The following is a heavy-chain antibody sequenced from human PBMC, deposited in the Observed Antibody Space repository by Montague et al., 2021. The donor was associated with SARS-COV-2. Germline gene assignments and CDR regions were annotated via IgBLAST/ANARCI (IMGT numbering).Heavy chain of an antibody. CDR1: GGSFSPYY. Sequence: SETLSLTCAVYGGSFSPYYWAWIRQSPGKGLEWIGYIYYGGSTNYNPSLKSRVTISVDTSKNQFSLKLSSVTAADTAVYYCVRALYCSGGSCYPNWFDPWGQGTLVTVSS. D-gene: IGHD2-15*01. CDR3: VRALYCSGGSCYPNWFDP. J-gene: IGHJ5*02. CDR2: IYYGGST. V-gene: IGHV4-59*01.